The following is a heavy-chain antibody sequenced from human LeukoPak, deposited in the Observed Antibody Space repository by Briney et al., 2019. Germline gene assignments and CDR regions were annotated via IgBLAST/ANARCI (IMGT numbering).Heavy chain of an antibody. CDR3: ARSYYYGSGDPSYFDY. V-gene: IGHV3-21*06. Sequence: GGSLRLSCAASGFSFSTYAMHWVRQAPGKGLEWVSYISSSSSFKKYADSLKGRFTISRDNAKNLLSLQMNSLRAEDTAVYYCARSYYYGSGDPSYFDYWGQGTLVTVSS. D-gene: IGHD3-10*01. CDR2: ISSSSSFK. J-gene: IGHJ4*02. CDR1: GFSFSTYA.